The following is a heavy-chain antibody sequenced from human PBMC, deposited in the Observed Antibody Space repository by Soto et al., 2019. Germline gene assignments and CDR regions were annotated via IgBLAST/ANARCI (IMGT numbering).Heavy chain of an antibody. CDR1: GFTFNNYG. Sequence: GGSLRLSCAASGFTFNNYGMHWVRQAPGKGLEWVAVIWYDASHKYYADSVKGRFTISRDNSKNTSYLQMSSLRGEDTAVYYCARDKTFGGTIGSAFDSWGQGTLVTVSS. CDR2: IWYDASHK. CDR3: ARDKTFGGTIGSAFDS. J-gene: IGHJ4*02. D-gene: IGHD3-16*01. V-gene: IGHV3-33*01.